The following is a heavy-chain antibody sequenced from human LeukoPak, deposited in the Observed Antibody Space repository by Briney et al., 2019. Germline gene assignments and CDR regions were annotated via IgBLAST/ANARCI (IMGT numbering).Heavy chain of an antibody. J-gene: IGHJ4*01. CDR3: ARGGGYFDF. V-gene: IGHV4-59*01. CDR2: IYYSGST. D-gene: IGHD3-16*01. Sequence: SETLSLTCAVSGGSISSYYWSWIRQPPGKGLEWIGYIYYSGSTIYNPSLKSRVTISVDTSKNQFSLKLNSVTAADTAVYYCARGGGYFDFWGHGTLVTVSS. CDR1: GGSISSYY.